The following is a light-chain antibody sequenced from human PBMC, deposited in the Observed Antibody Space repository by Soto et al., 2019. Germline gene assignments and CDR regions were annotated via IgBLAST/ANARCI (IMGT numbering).Light chain of an antibody. CDR3: QQYNTLPPWT. V-gene: IGKV3-15*01. CDR2: GAS. CDR1: QSVSSN. J-gene: IGKJ1*01. Sequence: EIVMTQSPATLSVSPGERATLSCRASQSVSSNLAWYQQKPGQAPRLLIYGASTMATGIPARFSGSGSGTEFTLTISSLQSEDFAVYYCQQYNTLPPWTFGQGTKVEIK.